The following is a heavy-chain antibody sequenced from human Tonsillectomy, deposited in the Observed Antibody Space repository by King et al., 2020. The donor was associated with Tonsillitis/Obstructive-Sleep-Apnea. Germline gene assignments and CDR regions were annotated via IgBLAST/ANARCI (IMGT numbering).Heavy chain of an antibody. V-gene: IGHV1-2*02. Sequence: QLVQSGPEVKKPGASLKVSCKASGYTFTGYYMHWVRPAPGQGLQWMGWINPNSGGTNSAQKFQGRVTMTRDTSISTAYMELSRLRSDDTAVCYCASSLSGIIYGMDVWGQGTTVTVSS. CDR1: GYTFTGYY. J-gene: IGHJ6*02. CDR3: ASSLSGIIYGMDV. CDR2: INPNSGGT. D-gene: IGHD1-20*01.